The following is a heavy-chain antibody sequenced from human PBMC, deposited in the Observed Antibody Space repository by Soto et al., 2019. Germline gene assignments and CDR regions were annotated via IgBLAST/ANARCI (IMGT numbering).Heavy chain of an antibody. Sequence: LTGTVSGFTFSSYEMNWVRQARGKGLEWVSYISSSGSTIYYADSVKGRFTISRDNAKNSLYLQMNSLRAEDTAVYYCASGGDGYNSGNFDYWGQGTLVTVSS. D-gene: IGHD5-12*01. J-gene: IGHJ4*02. CDR3: ASGGDGYNSGNFDY. CDR2: ISSSGSTI. CDR1: GFTFSSYE. V-gene: IGHV3-48*03.